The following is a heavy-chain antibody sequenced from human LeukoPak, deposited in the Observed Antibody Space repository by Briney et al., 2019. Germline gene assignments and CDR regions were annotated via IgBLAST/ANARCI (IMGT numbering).Heavy chain of an antibody. CDR3: ARDRPYCSGGSCYPNWFDP. J-gene: IGHJ5*02. D-gene: IGHD2-15*01. Sequence: SVKVSCKASGGTFSSYAISWVRQAPGQGLEWMGGIIPIFGTANYAQKFQGRVTITADESTSTTYMELSSLRSEDTAVYYCARDRPYCSGGSCYPNWFDPWGQGTLVTVSS. CDR1: GGTFSSYA. CDR2: IIPIFGTA. V-gene: IGHV1-69*13.